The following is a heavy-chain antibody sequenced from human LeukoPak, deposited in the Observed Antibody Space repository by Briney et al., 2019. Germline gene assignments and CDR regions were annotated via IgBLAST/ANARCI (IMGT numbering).Heavy chain of an antibody. D-gene: IGHD2-2*01. Sequence: GGSLRLSCAASGFTFSSYAMSWVRQAPGKGLEWVSAISGSGGSTYYADSVKGRFTISRDNSKDTLYPQMNSLRAEDTAVYYCAKVRPAVQWYFDYWGQGTLVTVSS. CDR2: ISGSGGST. V-gene: IGHV3-23*01. J-gene: IGHJ4*02. CDR3: AKVRPAVQWYFDY. CDR1: GFTFSSYA.